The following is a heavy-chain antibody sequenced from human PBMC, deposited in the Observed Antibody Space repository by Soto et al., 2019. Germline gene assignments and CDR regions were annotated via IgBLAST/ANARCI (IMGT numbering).Heavy chain of an antibody. CDR2: IYYSGST. CDR3: AGISGFWSGLNYYSYMAV. D-gene: IGHD3-3*01. CDR1: DGYISSYY. J-gene: IGHJ6*03. V-gene: IGHV4-59*01. Sequence: SQTMSLTCTVSDGYISSYYWSWIRQTPGKGLEWIGYIYYSGSTNYNPSLKSRVTISVDTSKNQFSLKLSSVTAADTAVYYCAGISGFWSGLNYYSYMAVWGKGTTVPVSS.